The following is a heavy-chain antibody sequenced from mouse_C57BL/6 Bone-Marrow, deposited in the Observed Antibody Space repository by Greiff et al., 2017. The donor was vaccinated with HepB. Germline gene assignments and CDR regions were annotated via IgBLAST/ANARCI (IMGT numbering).Heavy chain of an antibody. CDR1: GYTFTDYN. D-gene: IGHD1-1*01. CDR2: INPNNGGT. CDR3: ARGNYGSSYGVAY. V-gene: IGHV1-18*01. Sequence: EVQLHQSGPELVKPGASVKIPCKASGYTFTDYNMDWVKQSHGKSLEWIGDINPNNGGTIYNQKFKGKATLTVDKSSSTAYMELRSLTSEDTAVYYCARGNYGSSYGVAYWGQGTLVTVSA. J-gene: IGHJ3*01.